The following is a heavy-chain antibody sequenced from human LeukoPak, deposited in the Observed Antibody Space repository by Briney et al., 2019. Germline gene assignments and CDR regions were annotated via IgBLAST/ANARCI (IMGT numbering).Heavy chain of an antibody. Sequence: SETLSLTCTVSGVSISSGPYYWTWVRQYPGGGLEYIGYIHHSGLTYYNPSLKSRLTMSMDTSESQFSLQLRSVTAADTAVFFCAASYYDTLNGLDYWGQGTRVTVSS. CDR1: GVSISSGPYY. CDR2: IHHSGLT. V-gene: IGHV4-31*03. D-gene: IGHD3-9*01. J-gene: IGHJ4*02. CDR3: AASYYDTLNGLDY.